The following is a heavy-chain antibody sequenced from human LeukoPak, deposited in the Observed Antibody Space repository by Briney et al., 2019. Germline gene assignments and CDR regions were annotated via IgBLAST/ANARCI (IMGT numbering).Heavy chain of an antibody. CDR1: GGTFSSYA. CDR2: IIPIFGTA. D-gene: IGHD4-11*01. Sequence: ASVKVSCKASGGTFSSYAISWVRQAPGQGLEWMGGIIPIFGTANYAQKLQGRVTMTTDTSTSTAYMELRSLRSDDTAVYYCARGSTTVTTFDFDYWGQGTLVTVSS. J-gene: IGHJ4*02. V-gene: IGHV1-69*05. CDR3: ARGSTTVTTFDFDY.